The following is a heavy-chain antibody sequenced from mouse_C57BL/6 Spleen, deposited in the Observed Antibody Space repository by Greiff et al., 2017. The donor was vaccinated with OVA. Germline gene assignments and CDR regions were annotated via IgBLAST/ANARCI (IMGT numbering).Heavy chain of an antibody. CDR2: IYPSDSET. Sequence: QVQLQQPGAELVRPGSSVKLSCKASGYTFTSYWMDWVKQRPGQGLEWIGNIYPSDSETHYNQKFKDKATLTVDKSSSTAYMQLSRLTSEDSAVYYCARKLRLLGYFDYWGQGTTLTVSS. J-gene: IGHJ2*01. V-gene: IGHV1-61*01. D-gene: IGHD3-2*02. CDR3: ARKLRLLGYFDY. CDR1: GYTFTSYW.